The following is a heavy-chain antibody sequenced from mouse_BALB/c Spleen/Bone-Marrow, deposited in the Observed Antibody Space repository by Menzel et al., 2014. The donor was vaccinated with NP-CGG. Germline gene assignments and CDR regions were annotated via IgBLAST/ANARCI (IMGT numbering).Heavy chain of an antibody. CDR1: GYTFTSYW. CDR3: ARYLHYYGSSYGYFDV. D-gene: IGHD1-1*01. J-gene: IGHJ1*01. CDR2: INPSNGRT. Sequence: VKLMESGAELVKPGAPVKLSCKASGYTFTSYWMHWVKQRPGQGLEWIGEINPSNGRTNYNEKFKSKATLTVDKSSSTAYMQLSSLTSEDSAVYYCARYLHYYGSSYGYFDVWGAGTTVTVSS. V-gene: IGHV1S81*02.